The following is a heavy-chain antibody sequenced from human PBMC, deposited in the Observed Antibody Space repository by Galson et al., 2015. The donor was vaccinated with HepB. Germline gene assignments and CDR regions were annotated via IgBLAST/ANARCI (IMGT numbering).Heavy chain of an antibody. J-gene: IGHJ4*02. CDR2: IWYDGSNE. Sequence: SLRLSCAASGFTFSDYGMHWVRQAPGKGLEWVALIWYDGSNEYHADSVKGRFTISRDNSKNTLYLQMNSLRAEDTAVYYCVRDEDYDGSRAYYFDYWGQGTLVTVSS. CDR1: GFTFSDYG. D-gene: IGHD4-23*01. V-gene: IGHV3-33*01. CDR3: VRDEDYDGSRAYYFDY.